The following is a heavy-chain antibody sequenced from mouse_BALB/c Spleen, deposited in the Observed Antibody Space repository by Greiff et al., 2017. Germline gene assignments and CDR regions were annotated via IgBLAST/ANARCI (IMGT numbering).Heavy chain of an antibody. Sequence: QVQLKESAAELARPGASVKMSCKASGYTFTSYTMHWVKQRPGQGLEWIGYINPSSGYTEYNQKFKDKTTLTADKSSSTAYMQLSSLTSEDSAVYYCARGYYGSSLDYWGQGTTLTVSS. CDR2: INPSSGYT. J-gene: IGHJ2*01. CDR1: GYTFTSYT. CDR3: ARGYYGSSLDY. D-gene: IGHD1-1*01. V-gene: IGHV1-4*02.